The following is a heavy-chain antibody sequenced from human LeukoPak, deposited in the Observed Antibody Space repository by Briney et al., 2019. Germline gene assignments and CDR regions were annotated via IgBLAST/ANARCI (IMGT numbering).Heavy chain of an antibody. CDR1: GRSISSSGYY. CDR2: IYSSGST. J-gene: IGHJ4*02. V-gene: IGHV4-39*07. Sequence: SETLSLTCTVSGRSISSSGYYWGWIRQPPGKGLEWIVSIYSSGSTYYHPSLKSRITISINTSKNQFSLKLNSVTAADTAVYYCARISLTGYAPISGYFDYWGQGTLVTVSS. D-gene: IGHD3-9*01. CDR3: ARISLTGYAPISGYFDY.